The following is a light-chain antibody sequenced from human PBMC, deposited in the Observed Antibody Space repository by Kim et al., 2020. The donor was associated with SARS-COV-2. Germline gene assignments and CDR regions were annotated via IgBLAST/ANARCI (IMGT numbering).Light chain of an antibody. Sequence: VSPGERATLSCRASQSVSSNLAWYQQKPGQAPRLLIYGASTRATGIPARFSGSGSGTEFTLTISSLQSEDFAVYYCQQYNNWPLSFGQGTKVEIK. V-gene: IGKV3-15*01. J-gene: IGKJ1*01. CDR1: QSVSSN. CDR2: GAS. CDR3: QQYNNWPLS.